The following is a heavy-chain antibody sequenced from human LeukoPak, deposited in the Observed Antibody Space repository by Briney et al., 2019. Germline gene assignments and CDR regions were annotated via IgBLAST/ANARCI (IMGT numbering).Heavy chain of an antibody. J-gene: IGHJ6*03. Sequence: SETLSLTCAVYGGSFSGYYWSWIRQPPGKGLEWIGEINHSGSTNYNPSLKSRVTISVDTSKNQFSLKLTSVTAADTAVYYCVRHAHYYYFADFWGEGT. CDR1: GGSFSGYY. CDR2: INHSGST. CDR3: VRHAHYYYFADF. D-gene: IGHD2-2*01. V-gene: IGHV4-34*01.